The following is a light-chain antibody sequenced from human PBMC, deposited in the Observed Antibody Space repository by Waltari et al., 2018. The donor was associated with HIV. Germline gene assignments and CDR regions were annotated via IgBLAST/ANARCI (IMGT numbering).Light chain of an antibody. V-gene: IGKV1-5*03. CDR1: HTINKW. CDR3: QQYDNLPS. CDR2: KAS. Sequence: DILLTQSPSTLAAFVGDRVPITCRASHTINKWLAWYQQRPGDPPKLLITKASTLEVGVPTRFRGRGSETEFTLTIDTLQPDDFAVYYCQQYDNLPSFGQGTRLE. J-gene: IGKJ5*01.